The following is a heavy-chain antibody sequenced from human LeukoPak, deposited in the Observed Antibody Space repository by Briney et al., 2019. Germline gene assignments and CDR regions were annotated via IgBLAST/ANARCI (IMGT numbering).Heavy chain of an antibody. CDR2: IYYSGTT. CDR1: GGSINNFY. Sequence: PSETLSLTCTVSGGSINNFYWSWIRQPPGGGLEWIGYIYYSGTTNYNPSLKSRVTISVDASKNQFSLWLSSVTAADTAVYYCARDRGITGNLGWFDPWGQGTLVTVSS. J-gene: IGHJ5*02. D-gene: IGHD1-20*01. V-gene: IGHV4-59*01. CDR3: ARDRGITGNLGWFDP.